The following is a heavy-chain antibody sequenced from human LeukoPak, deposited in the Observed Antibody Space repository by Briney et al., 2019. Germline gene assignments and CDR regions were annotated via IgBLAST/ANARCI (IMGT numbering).Heavy chain of an antibody. CDR2: IIPTFGTA. J-gene: IGHJ3*02. Sequence: SVKVSCKASGGTFSSYAISWVRQAPGQGLEWMGGIIPTFGTANYAQKFQGRVTITADKSTSTAYMELSSLRSEDTAVYYCARSGYCSGGSCYFRAFDIWGQGTMVTVSS. D-gene: IGHD2-15*01. CDR3: ARSGYCSGGSCYFRAFDI. CDR1: GGTFSSYA. V-gene: IGHV1-69*06.